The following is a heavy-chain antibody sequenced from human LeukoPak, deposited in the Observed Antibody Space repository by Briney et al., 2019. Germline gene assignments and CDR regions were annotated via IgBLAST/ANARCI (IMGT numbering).Heavy chain of an antibody. CDR1: GGSISSYY. CDR2: IYYSGST. V-gene: IGHV4-59*01. D-gene: IGHD2-21*02. J-gene: IGHJ4*02. Sequence: SETLSLTCTVSGGSISSYYWSWIRQPPGKGLEWIGYIYYSGSTNYNPSLKSRVTISVDTSKNQFSLKLSSVTAADTAVYYCARAPPCGDCYSLTTGTNYFDYWGQGTLVTVSS. CDR3: ARAPPCGDCYSLTTGTNYFDY.